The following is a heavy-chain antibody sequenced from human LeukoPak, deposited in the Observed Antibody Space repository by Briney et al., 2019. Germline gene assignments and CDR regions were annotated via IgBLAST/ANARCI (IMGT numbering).Heavy chain of an antibody. CDR2: ISGSGHNT. V-gene: IGHV3-23*01. CDR1: GFTFISYA. CDR3: ARDAGGHCSSTSCYATYYYMDV. J-gene: IGHJ6*03. D-gene: IGHD2-2*01. Sequence: GGSLRLSCAASGFTFISYAMSWVRQAPGKGLEWVSTISGSGHNTFYADSVRGRFTISRDNSENTLYLQMDSLRVEDTAVYYCARDAGGHCSSTSCYATYYYMDVWGKGTTVTVSS.